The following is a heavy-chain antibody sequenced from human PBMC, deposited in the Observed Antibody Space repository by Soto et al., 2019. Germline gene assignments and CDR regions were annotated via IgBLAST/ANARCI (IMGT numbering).Heavy chain of an antibody. V-gene: IGHV4-59*01. D-gene: IGHD2-21*01. Sequence: QVELRESGPGLVKPSETLSLTCNVSGGSMRSYYWTWMRQSPGKGLEWLGNIFYNEKNNLNPSLKSRLSISVDTSKKKFSLMLSSVTAEDTAIYYCARDSTCCGLDVWGQGTTVTVSS. CDR2: IFYNEKN. J-gene: IGHJ6*02. CDR3: ARDSTCCGLDV. CDR1: GGSMRSYY.